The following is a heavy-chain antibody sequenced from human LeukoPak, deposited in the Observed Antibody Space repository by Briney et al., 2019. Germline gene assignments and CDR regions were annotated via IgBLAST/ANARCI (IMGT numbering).Heavy chain of an antibody. Sequence: SETLSLTCTVSGGSISSSSYYWGWIRQPPGKGLEWIGSIYYSGSTYYNPSLKSRVTISVDTSKNQFSLKLSSVTAADTAVYYCARDFRYYYDSSGYPAYWYFDLWGRGTLVTVSS. J-gene: IGHJ2*01. D-gene: IGHD3-22*01. CDR1: GGSISSSSYY. CDR3: ARDFRYYYDSSGYPAYWYFDL. V-gene: IGHV4-39*07. CDR2: IYYSGST.